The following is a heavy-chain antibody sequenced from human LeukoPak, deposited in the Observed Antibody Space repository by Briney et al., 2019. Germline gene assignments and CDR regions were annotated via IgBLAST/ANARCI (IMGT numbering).Heavy chain of an antibody. CDR1: GFSFSNYA. CDR3: AKDLMITFGGVIVPFDN. J-gene: IGHJ4*02. V-gene: IGHV3-23*01. D-gene: IGHD3-16*02. Sequence: GGSLRLSCAASGFSFSNYAMTWVRQAPGKGLQWVSAISGSGGTTYYADSVKGRFTISRDNSKNTLYVQMNSLRADDTAVYYCAKDLMITFGGVIVPFDNWGQGTLVTVSS. CDR2: ISGSGGTT.